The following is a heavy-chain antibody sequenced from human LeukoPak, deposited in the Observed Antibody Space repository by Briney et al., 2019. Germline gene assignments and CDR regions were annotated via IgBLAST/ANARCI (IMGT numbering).Heavy chain of an antibody. CDR1: GFTLSSYS. Sequence: GGSLRLSCAASGFTLSSYSINWVRQAPGKGLEWVSYISSSSSTIYYADSVKGRLTISRDNAKNSLYLQMNSLRAEDTAVYYCATKASVTTWGLGWYFDLWGRGTLVTVSS. CDR3: ATKASVTTWGLGWYFDL. J-gene: IGHJ2*01. V-gene: IGHV3-48*01. CDR2: ISSSSSTI. D-gene: IGHD4-17*01.